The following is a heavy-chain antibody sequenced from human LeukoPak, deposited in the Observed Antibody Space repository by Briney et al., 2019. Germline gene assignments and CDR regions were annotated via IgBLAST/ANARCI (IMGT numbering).Heavy chain of an antibody. CDR3: ARADCSSTSCPLDY. J-gene: IGHJ4*02. CDR2: IYHSGST. D-gene: IGHD2-2*01. Sequence: SETLSLTXTVSGYSIRSGYYWGWIRQPPGKGLEWIGSIYHSGSTYYNPSLKSRVTISVDTSKNQFSLKLSSVTAADTAVYYCARADCSSTSCPLDYWGQGTLVTVSS. V-gene: IGHV4-38-2*02. CDR1: GYSIRSGYY.